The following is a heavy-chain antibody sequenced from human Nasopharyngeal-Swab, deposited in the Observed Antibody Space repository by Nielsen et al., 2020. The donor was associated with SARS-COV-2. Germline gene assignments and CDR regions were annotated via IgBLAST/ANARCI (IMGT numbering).Heavy chain of an antibody. V-gene: IGHV3-53*01. CDR1: GFTVSSNY. D-gene: IGHD1-26*01. CDR3: ARGIVGAT. CDR2: IYSGGST. J-gene: IGHJ5*02. Sequence: GESLKISCAASGFTVSSNYMSWVRQAPGKGLEWVSVIYSGGSTYYADSAKGRFTISRDNSKNTLYLQMNSLRAEDTAVYYCARGIVGATWGQGTLVTVSS.